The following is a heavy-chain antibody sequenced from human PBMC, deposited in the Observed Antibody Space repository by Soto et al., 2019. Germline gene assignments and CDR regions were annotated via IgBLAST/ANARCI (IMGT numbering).Heavy chain of an antibody. CDR3: ARDRGRIDY. V-gene: IGHV3-7*05. CDR2: IKNDGSEK. J-gene: IGHJ4*02. Sequence: ESGGDLVQPGGSLRLSCAASAFTFSNSWMSWVRQAPGKGLEWVANIKNDGSEKYYVDSVKGRFTISRDNAKNSLYLQMNSLRADDTAVYYCARDRGRIDYWGQGTLVTVSS. CDR1: AFTFSNSW.